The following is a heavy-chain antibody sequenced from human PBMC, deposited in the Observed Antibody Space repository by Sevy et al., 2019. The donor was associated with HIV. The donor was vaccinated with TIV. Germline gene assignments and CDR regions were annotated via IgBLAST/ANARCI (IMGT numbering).Heavy chain of an antibody. Sequence: SETLSLTCTVSGGSMTSLYWNWIRQPPGKGLEWIANIYYNGHINYNPSLKSRVTLSLDTSKKQFSLRLSAVTAADTAMYYCAGENAWGRGYSWGQGTLVTVSS. CDR3: AGENAWGRGYS. D-gene: IGHD1-26*01. V-gene: IGHV4-59*08. J-gene: IGHJ4*02. CDR1: GGSMTSLY. CDR2: IYYNGHI.